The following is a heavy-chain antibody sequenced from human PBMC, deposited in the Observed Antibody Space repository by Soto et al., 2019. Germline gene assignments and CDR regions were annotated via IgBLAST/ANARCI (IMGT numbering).Heavy chain of an antibody. J-gene: IGHJ4*02. CDR3: AKTITTVGVSSTGRGALLDN. CDR2: ISNDGNSE. CDR1: GFTFSAFG. V-gene: IGHV3-30*18. Sequence: QVQLVESGGGVVQPGRSLRLSCAASGFTFSAFGMHWVRQAPGKGLEWVAVISNDGNSEHYADSVKGRFTISRDNSKNTFYLQMNSLSVEDTAVYYCAKTITTVGVSSTGRGALLDNWCQGIVVSVSS. D-gene: IGHD3-3*01.